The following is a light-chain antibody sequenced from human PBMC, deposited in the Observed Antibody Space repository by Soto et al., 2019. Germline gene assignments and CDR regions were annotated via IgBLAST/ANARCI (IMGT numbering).Light chain of an antibody. V-gene: IGKV3-11*01. Sequence: EIVLTQSPATLSLSPGERATLSCRASQSVSSYLAWYQQKPGQAPRLLIYDASNRATGIPARFSGSGSGTDFTLTISSLEPEDFAVYYSQQRSNWPPITFVQGTRLEIK. CDR2: DAS. CDR1: QSVSSY. CDR3: QQRSNWPPIT. J-gene: IGKJ5*01.